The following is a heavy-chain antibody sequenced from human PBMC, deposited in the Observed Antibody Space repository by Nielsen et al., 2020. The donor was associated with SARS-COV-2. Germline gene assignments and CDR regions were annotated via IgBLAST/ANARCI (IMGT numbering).Heavy chain of an antibody. J-gene: IGHJ4*02. CDR2: IWYDGSNK. D-gene: IGHD3-3*01. CDR3: ARDREWFSRGGFDY. CDR1: GFTFSSYG. Sequence: GGSLRLSCAASGFTFSSYGMHWVRQAPGKGLEWVAVIWYDGSNKYYADSVKGRFTISRDNSKNTLYLQMNSLRAEDTAVYYCARDREWFSRGGFDYWGQGTLVTVSS. V-gene: IGHV3-33*01.